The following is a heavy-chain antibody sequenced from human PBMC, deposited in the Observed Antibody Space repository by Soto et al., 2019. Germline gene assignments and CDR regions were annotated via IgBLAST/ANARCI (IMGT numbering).Heavy chain of an antibody. V-gene: IGHV5-51*01. CDR1: GYNFANYW. Sequence: EVQLVQSGAEAKKPGESLKISCKGSGYNFANYWICWVRQMPGKGLEWMGMIFPGDSDTKNSPSLQGQITMSVDKSDSSAYLQWRSLKASDTAMYYCAAGYTTGLDAFDIWGQGTMVTVSS. D-gene: IGHD6-13*01. CDR2: IFPGDSDT. J-gene: IGHJ3*02. CDR3: AAGYTTGLDAFDI.